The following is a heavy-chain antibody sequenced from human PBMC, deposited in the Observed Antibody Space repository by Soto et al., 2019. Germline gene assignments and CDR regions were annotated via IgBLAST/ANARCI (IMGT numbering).Heavy chain of an antibody. J-gene: IGHJ2*01. V-gene: IGHV3-33*01. CDR3: ARDVMVTAMVMWYFDL. CDR2: IWYDGSNK. D-gene: IGHD2-21*02. CDR1: GFTFSSYG. Sequence: QVQLVESGGGVVQPGRSLRLSCAASGFTFSSYGMHWVRQAPGKGLEWVAVIWYDGSNKYYADSLKGRFTISRDKSKNTLYLQMNSLRAEDTAVYYCARDVMVTAMVMWYFDLWGRGTLVTVSS.